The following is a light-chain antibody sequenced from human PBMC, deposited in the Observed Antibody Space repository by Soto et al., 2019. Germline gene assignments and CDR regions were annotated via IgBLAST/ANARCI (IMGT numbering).Light chain of an antibody. J-gene: IGKJ1*01. Sequence: DIVMTQSPDSLAVSLGERATINCKSSQSVLYSSNNKNYLAWYQQKPGQPPKLLIYLASTRESGVPDRFSGSGSWTDFTLTISSLQAEDVAVYYCQQYYSTPPTFGQGTKVEIK. CDR3: QQYYSTPPT. V-gene: IGKV4-1*01. CDR2: LAS. CDR1: QSVLYSSNNKNY.